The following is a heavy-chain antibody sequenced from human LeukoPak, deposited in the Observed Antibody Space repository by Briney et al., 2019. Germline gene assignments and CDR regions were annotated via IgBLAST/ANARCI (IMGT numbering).Heavy chain of an antibody. CDR2: IIPIFGTA. Sequence: SVKVSCKASGGTFSSYAISWVRQAPGQGLEWMGGIIPIFGTANDAQKFQGRVTITTDESTSTAYMELSSLRSEDTAVYYCASTSHYYDSSGKNDYWGQGTLVTVSS. CDR1: GGTFSSYA. J-gene: IGHJ4*02. D-gene: IGHD3-22*01. CDR3: ASTSHYYDSSGKNDY. V-gene: IGHV1-69*05.